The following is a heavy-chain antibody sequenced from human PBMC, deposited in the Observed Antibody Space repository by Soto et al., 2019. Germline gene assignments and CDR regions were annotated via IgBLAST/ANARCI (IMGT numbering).Heavy chain of an antibody. Sequence: PGGSLRLSCAASGFTFSSYGMHWVRQAPGKGLEWVAVISYDGSNKYYADSVKGRFTISRDNSKNTLYLQMNSLRAEDTAVYYCAKDLPKGRSGYHPLYYYYYGMDVWGQGTTVTVSS. CDR1: GFTFSSYG. J-gene: IGHJ6*02. CDR3: AKDLPKGRSGYHPLYYYYYGMDV. D-gene: IGHD3-3*01. CDR2: ISYDGSNK. V-gene: IGHV3-30*18.